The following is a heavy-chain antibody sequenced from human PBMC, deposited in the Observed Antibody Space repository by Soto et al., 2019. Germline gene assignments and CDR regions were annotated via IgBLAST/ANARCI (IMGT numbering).Heavy chain of an antibody. CDR3: ARRNPRDNCNYDY. D-gene: IGHD1-7*01. Sequence: SETLSLTCTVSGGSISSYFWSWIRQPPGKGLEWIGYVYYSGSTNYNPSLKSRITISQDTSKNQFSLKLSSVTAADTAVYYCARRNPRDNCNYDYWGQGTLVPVSS. CDR2: VYYSGST. CDR1: GGSISSYF. V-gene: IGHV4-59*08. J-gene: IGHJ4*02.